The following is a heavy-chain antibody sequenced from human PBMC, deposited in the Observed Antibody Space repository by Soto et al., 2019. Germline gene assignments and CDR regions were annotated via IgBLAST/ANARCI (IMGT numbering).Heavy chain of an antibody. D-gene: IGHD3-22*01. Sequence: SETLSLTCAVSGYSISSSNWWGWIRQPPGKGLEWIGYIYYSGSTYYNPSLKSRVTMSVDTSKNQFSLKLSSVTAVDTAVYYCARINNRYYYDSSGYYVDYWGQGTLVTVS. V-gene: IGHV4-28*01. CDR1: GYSISSSNW. J-gene: IGHJ4*02. CDR2: IYYSGST. CDR3: ARINNRYYYDSSGYYVDY.